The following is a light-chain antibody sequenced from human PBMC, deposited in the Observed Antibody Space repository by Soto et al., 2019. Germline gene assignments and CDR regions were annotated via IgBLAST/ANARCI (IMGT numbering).Light chain of an antibody. J-gene: IGLJ2*01. Sequence: QSALTQPASVSGSPGQSITISCTGTSSDVGAYDYVSWYQQYPGKAPKLMLYEVTNRPSGVSHRFSGSKSGNTASLTISGLQAEDDADYYCSAYTTSRTLVFGGGTKLTVL. CDR1: SSDVGAYDY. CDR2: EVT. CDR3: SAYTTSRTLV. V-gene: IGLV2-14*01.